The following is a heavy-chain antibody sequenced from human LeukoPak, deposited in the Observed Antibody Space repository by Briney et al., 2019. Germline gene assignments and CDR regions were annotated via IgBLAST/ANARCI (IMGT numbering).Heavy chain of an antibody. CDR3: ARGDYRSYEFPFDF. D-gene: IGHD4-11*01. Sequence: SETLSLTCTVSGGSISSGGYYWSWIRQPAGKGLEWIGRIYTSGGTHYNPSLKSRVTISLDTSKNQVSLRLSSVAAADTAVYYCARGDYRSYEFPFDFWGQGTLVTVSS. J-gene: IGHJ4*02. V-gene: IGHV4-61*02. CDR2: IYTSGGT. CDR1: GGSISSGGYY.